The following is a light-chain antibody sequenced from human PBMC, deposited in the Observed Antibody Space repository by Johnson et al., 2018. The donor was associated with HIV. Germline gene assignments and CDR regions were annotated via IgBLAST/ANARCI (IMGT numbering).Light chain of an antibody. J-gene: IGLJ1*01. CDR2: ENN. CDR1: SSNIGNNY. V-gene: IGLV1-51*02. Sequence: QSVLTQPPSVSAAPGQKVTISCSGSSSNIGNNYVSWYQQLPGTAPKLLICENNKRPSGIPDRFSGSKSCTSATLGITGLQTVDEADYYCGTWDISLSVGYVFGTGTKVTVL. CDR3: GTWDISLSVGYV.